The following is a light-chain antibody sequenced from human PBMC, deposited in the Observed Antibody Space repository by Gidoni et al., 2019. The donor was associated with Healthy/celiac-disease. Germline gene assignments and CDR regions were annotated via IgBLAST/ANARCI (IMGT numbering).Light chain of an antibody. CDR2: AAS. Sequence: DIQLTQSPSSLSPSVGDRVTIPCRASQSISSYLNWYQQKPGKAPKLLIYAASSLQSGVPSRFSGSGSGTDFTLTISSLQPEDFATYYCQQSYSTQFTFGPGTKVDIK. J-gene: IGKJ3*01. CDR1: QSISSY. CDR3: QQSYSTQFT. V-gene: IGKV1-39*01.